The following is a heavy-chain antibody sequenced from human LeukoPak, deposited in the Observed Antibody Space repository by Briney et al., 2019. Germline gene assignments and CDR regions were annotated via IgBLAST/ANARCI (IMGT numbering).Heavy chain of an antibody. CDR1: GFTVSGYF. V-gene: IGHV3-53*01. D-gene: IGHD5-12*01. J-gene: IGHJ4*02. CDR2: INSGGVT. CDR3: ARGRSTTTIFDY. Sequence: GGSLRLSCAASGFTVSGYFMAWVRQAPGKGLQWVSHINSGGVTEDADSVKGRFTVSRDTSRNTLYLQMSSPRAEDTAIYYCARGRSTTTIFDYWGQGTLVTVSS.